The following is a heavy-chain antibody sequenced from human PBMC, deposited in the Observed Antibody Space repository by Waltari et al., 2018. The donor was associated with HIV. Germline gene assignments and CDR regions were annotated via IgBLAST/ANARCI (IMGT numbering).Heavy chain of an antibody. Sequence: QFKLQESGPRLRKPSETLSLTCTISGGSMNTSAYYWGWVRQPPGKGLEWIGNIHYNGETFYNPSLQSRVTLSLDKSDNQFFLNFISVIAADTAVYYCARDSGLFMYDSRRAVLNWFDPWGQGLLVTVSS. CDR2: IHYNGET. J-gene: IGHJ5*02. D-gene: IGHD3-9*01. V-gene: IGHV4-39*07. CDR1: GGSMNTSAYY. CDR3: ARDSGLFMYDSRRAVLNWFDP.